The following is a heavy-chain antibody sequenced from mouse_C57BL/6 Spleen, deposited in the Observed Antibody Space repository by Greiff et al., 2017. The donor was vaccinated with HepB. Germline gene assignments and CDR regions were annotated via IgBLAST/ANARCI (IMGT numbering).Heavy chain of an antibody. CDR3: ARGERGPVTGGFAY. CDR1: GYAFSSSW. J-gene: IGHJ3*01. Sequence: VQVVESGPELVKPGASVKISCKASGYAFSSSWMNWVKQRPGKGLEWIGRIYPGDGDTNYNGKFKGKATLTADKSSSTAYMQLSSLTSEDSAVYFCARGERGPVTGGFAYWGQGTLVTVSA. V-gene: IGHV1-82*01. CDR2: IYPGDGDT. D-gene: IGHD4-1*01.